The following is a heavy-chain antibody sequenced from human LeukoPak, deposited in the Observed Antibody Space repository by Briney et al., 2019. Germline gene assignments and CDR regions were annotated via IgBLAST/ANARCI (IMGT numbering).Heavy chain of an antibody. J-gene: IGHJ6*03. Sequence: SETLSLTCAVYGGSFSGYYWSWIRQPPGKGLEWIGEINHSGSTNYNPSLKSRVTISVDTSKNQFSLKLSSVTAADTAVYYCAKDGGMSGYDFDYGDYTPYYYYMDVWGKGTTVTVSS. D-gene: IGHD4-17*01. CDR3: AKDGGMSGYDFDYGDYTPYYYYMDV. CDR2: INHSGST. V-gene: IGHV4-34*01. CDR1: GGSFSGYY.